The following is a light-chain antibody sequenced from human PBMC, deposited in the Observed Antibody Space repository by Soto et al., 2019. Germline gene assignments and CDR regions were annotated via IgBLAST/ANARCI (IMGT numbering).Light chain of an antibody. CDR2: GAS. Sequence: EIVMTQSPATLSVSPGERATLSCRASQSISTNSAWYQQKPGQAPRLLIYGASTRATGIPARFSGSGSGTEFILTLSSLQSEDFAVYYCQQYNSWPLTFGGGTKVEIK. CDR3: QQYNSWPLT. J-gene: IGKJ4*01. V-gene: IGKV3-15*01. CDR1: QSISTN.